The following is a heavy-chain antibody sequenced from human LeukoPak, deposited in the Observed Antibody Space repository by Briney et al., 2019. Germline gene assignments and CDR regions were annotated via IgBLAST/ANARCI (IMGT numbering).Heavy chain of an antibody. CDR2: ISSSSSTI. J-gene: IGHJ4*02. V-gene: IGHV3-48*02. CDR1: GFTVSSYS. D-gene: IGHD5-12*01. CDR3: ARVLKVATILTDDY. Sequence: GGSLRLSCAASGFTVSSYSMNWVRQAPGKGLEWVSYISSSSSTIYYADSVKGRFTISRDNAKNSLYLQMNSLRDEDTAVYYCARVLKVATILTDDYWGQGTLVTVSS.